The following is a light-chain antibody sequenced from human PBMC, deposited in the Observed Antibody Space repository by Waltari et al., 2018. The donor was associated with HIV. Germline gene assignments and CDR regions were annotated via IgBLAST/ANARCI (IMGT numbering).Light chain of an antibody. J-gene: IGLJ1*01. CDR3: CSYAGSSTYV. CDR2: EVS. CDR1: SSHVGSYNL. Sequence: QSALTQPASVSGSTGQSITIPCTGTSSHVGSYNLVSWYQQHPGKAPKLMIYEVSKRPSGVSNRFSGSKSGNTASLTISGLQAEDEADYYCCSYAGSSTYVFGTGTKVTVL. V-gene: IGLV2-23*02.